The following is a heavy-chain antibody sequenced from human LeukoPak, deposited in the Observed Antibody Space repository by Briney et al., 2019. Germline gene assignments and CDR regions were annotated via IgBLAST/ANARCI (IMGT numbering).Heavy chain of an antibody. J-gene: IGHJ4*02. Sequence: SETLSLTCTVSGGSISSYYWSWIRQPPGKGLEWIGYIYYSGSTNYNPSLKSRVTIPVDTSKNQFSLKLSSVTAADTAVYYCARSTSPTIGPDYWGQGTLVTVSS. CDR1: GGSISSYY. CDR3: ARSTSPTIGPDY. V-gene: IGHV4-59*01. CDR2: IYYSGST. D-gene: IGHD2-2*01.